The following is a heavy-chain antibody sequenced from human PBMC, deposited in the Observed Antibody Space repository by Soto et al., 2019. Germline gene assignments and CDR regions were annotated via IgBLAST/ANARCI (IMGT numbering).Heavy chain of an antibody. CDR2: ISGSGGST. V-gene: IGHV3-23*01. CDR3: ANRGPTVTTILLWDPFDY. Sequence: GGSLRLSCAASGFTFSSYAMSWVRQAPGKGLEWVSAISGSGGSTYYADSVKGRFTISRDNSKNTLYLQMNSLRAEDTAVYYCANRGPTVTTILLWDPFDYWGQGTLVTVSS. CDR1: GFTFSSYA. D-gene: IGHD4-17*01. J-gene: IGHJ4*02.